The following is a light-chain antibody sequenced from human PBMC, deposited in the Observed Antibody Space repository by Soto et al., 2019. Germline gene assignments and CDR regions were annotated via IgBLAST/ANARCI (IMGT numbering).Light chain of an antibody. J-gene: IGKJ1*01. CDR3: QQSYSTET. CDR2: AAS. V-gene: IGKV1-39*01. Sequence: DIQMTQSPSSLSASVGDRVTITCRASQSISSYLNWYQQKPGKAPKLLIYAASSLQSGVPSRFSGSGSGTDFTLTISSLQPEDFATYYCQQSYSTETFCQGTKVEIK. CDR1: QSISSY.